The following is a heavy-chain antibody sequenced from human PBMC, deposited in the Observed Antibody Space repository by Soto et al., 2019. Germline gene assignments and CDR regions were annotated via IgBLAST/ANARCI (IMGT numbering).Heavy chain of an antibody. CDR1: GFTFSNYT. CDR2: ISTSSSYI. CDR3: XXXXXXXYPDAFDI. J-gene: IGHJ3*02. V-gene: IGHV3-21*01. Sequence: EVQLVESGGGLVEPGGSLRLSCAASGFTFSNYTMDWVRQAPGKGLEWVSFISTSSSYIYYADSVRGRFTISRDNAKNXXXXXXXXXXXXXXXXXXXXXXXXXXYPDAFDIWGQGTMVTVSS. D-gene: IGHD2-2*02.